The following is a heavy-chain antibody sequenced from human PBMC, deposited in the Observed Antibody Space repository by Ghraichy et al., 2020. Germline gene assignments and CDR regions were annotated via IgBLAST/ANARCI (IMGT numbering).Heavy chain of an antibody. V-gene: IGHV3-7*03. CDR1: GFTFSSYW. J-gene: IGHJ6*02. Sequence: GGSLRLSCAASGFTFSSYWMSWVRQAPGKGLEWVANIKQDGSEKYYVDSVKGRFTISRDNAKNSLYLQMNSLRAEDTAVYFCARGRFLAVMVETTQYYGKDVWGQGTTVTVSS. CDR3: ARGRFLAVMVETTQYYGKDV. CDR2: IKQDGSEK. D-gene: IGHD3-3*01.